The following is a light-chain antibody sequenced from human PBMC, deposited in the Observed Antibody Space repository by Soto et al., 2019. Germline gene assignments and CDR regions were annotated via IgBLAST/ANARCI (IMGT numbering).Light chain of an antibody. CDR1: SSNIGAGYD. CDR2: GNS. J-gene: IGLJ1*01. V-gene: IGLV1-40*01. Sequence: QLVLTQPPSVSGAPGQRVTISCTGSSSNIGAGYDVPWYQQLPGTAPKLLIYGNSNRPSGVPDRFSGSKSGTSASLAITGLQAEDEADYYCQSYDSSLSGYYVFGTGTKVTVL. CDR3: QSYDSSLSGYYV.